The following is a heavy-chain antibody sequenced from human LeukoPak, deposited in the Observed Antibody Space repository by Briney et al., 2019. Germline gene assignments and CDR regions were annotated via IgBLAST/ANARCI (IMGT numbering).Heavy chain of an antibody. CDR3: ARDNRGGYQGY. CDR2: INPSGGST. D-gene: IGHD5-24*01. J-gene: IGHJ4*02. CDR1: GYTFTSYY. Sequence: ASVKVSCKASGYTFTSYYMHWVRQAPGQGLEWMGIINPSGGSTSYAQKFQGGVTMTRDTSTSTVYMELSSLRSEDTAVYYCARDNRGGYQGYWGQGTLVTASS. V-gene: IGHV1-46*01.